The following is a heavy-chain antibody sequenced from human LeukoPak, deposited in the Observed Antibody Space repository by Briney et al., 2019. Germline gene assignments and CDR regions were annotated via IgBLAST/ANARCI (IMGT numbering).Heavy chain of an antibody. J-gene: IGHJ6*02. CDR3: VREDTRVVHFGMDV. V-gene: IGHV3-74*01. Sequence: PGGSLRLSCAASGFTFSSYAMSWVRQAPGKGLEWVSRINGDGSDTYYADSVKGRFTISRDNAKNALYLQMNGLRAEDTAVYYCVREDTRVVHFGMDVWGQGTTVTVSS. CDR2: INGDGSDT. CDR1: GFTFSSYA. D-gene: IGHD4-23*01.